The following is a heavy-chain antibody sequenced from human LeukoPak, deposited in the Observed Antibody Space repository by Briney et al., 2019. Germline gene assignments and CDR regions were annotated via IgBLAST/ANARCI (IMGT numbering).Heavy chain of an antibody. CDR1: GGSISSSSYY. D-gene: IGHD1-26*01. CDR2: IYYSGST. V-gene: IGHV4-39*01. J-gene: IGHJ4*02. CDR3: ARHLVGATTGFYFDY. Sequence: PSETLSLTCTVSGGSISSSSYYWGWIRQPPGKGLEWIGSIYYSGSTYYNPSLKSRVTISVDTSKNQFSLKLSSVTAADTAVHYCARHLVGATTGFYFDYWGQGTLVTVSS.